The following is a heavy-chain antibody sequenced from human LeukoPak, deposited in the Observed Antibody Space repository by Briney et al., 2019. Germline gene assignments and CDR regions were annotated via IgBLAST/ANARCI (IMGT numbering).Heavy chain of an antibody. D-gene: IGHD6-19*01. J-gene: IGHJ5*02. V-gene: IGHV1-18*01. Sequence: ASVKVSCKASGYTFNNYGINWVRQAPGQGLEWMGWISTYNDNTNYAQKLQGRVTMTTDTSTSTAYMELRSLRSDDTAVYYCARDRGAWGIAVAVMYIWFDPWGQGTLVTVSS. CDR3: ARDRGAWGIAVAVMYIWFDP. CDR1: GYTFNNYG. CDR2: ISTYNDNT.